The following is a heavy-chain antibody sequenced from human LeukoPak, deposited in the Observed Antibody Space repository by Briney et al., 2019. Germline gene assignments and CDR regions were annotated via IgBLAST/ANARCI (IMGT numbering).Heavy chain of an antibody. CDR3: ARRTTGTSLTYYGMDV. J-gene: IGHJ6*02. Sequence: PGGSLRLSCAASGFTFSSYSMNWVRQAPGKGLEWVANIKQDGSEKYYVDSVKGRFTISRDNAKNSLYLQMNSLRAEDTALYYCARRTTGTSLTYYGMDVWGQGTTVTVSS. CDR2: IKQDGSEK. CDR1: GFTFSSYS. V-gene: IGHV3-7*01. D-gene: IGHD1-1*01.